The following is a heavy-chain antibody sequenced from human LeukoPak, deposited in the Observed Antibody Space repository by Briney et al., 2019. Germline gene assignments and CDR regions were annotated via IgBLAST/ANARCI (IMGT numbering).Heavy chain of an antibody. J-gene: IGHJ1*01. CDR1: GGSISSSSYY. V-gene: IGHV4-39*07. Sequence: SSETLSLTCTVSGGSISSSSYYWGWIRQPPGKGLEWIGSIYYSGSTYYNPSLKSRVTISVDTSKNQFSLKLSSVTAADTAVYYCARGPSIAAAGTSVHFQHWGQGTLVTVSS. D-gene: IGHD6-13*01. CDR3: ARGPSIAAAGTSVHFQH. CDR2: IYYSGST.